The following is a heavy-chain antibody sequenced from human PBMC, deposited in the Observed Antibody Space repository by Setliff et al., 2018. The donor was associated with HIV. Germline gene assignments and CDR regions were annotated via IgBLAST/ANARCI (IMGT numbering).Heavy chain of an antibody. V-gene: IGHV4-34*01. D-gene: IGHD2-21*01. CDR3: VRGRDFIVRHLHFTAGGAYDV. CDR2: IAHSGGT. Sequence: SETLSLTCAFYGESMSGYFWTWIRQSPGTGLEWLGEIAHSGGTNYKSSLKSRLTISVDPSRNQFSLRLTSVTVADTAVYYCVRGRDFIVRHLHFTAGGAYDVWGPGTLVT. J-gene: IGHJ3*01. CDR1: GESMSGYF.